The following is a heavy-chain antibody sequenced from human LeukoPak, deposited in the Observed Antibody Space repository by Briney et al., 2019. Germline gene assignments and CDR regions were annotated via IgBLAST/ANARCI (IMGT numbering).Heavy chain of an antibody. V-gene: IGHV4-59*01. CDR2: IYYSGST. Sequence: ASETLSLTCSVSGGSISSYYWSWIRQPPGKGLEWIRNIYYSGSTNYNPALKNRVTISVDMSKNQFSLKLSSVTAADTAVYYCASSLSGFQHWGQGTLVTVSS. CDR3: ASSLSGFQH. J-gene: IGHJ1*01. CDR1: GGSISSYY. D-gene: IGHD3-3*01.